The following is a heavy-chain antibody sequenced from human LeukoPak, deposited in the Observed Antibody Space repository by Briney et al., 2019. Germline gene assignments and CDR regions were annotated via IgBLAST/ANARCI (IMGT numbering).Heavy chain of an antibody. CDR2: MSGSGGAT. D-gene: IGHD6-19*01. Sequence: GGSLRLSCAASGFTFSSYAMSWVRQAPGKGLEWVSSMSGSGGATFYADSVKGRFTISRDDSKTTVFLQMNSLRAEHTGLYYRAIDAVSGRYKNWLDPWGQGTLVTVSS. J-gene: IGHJ5*02. CDR3: AIDAVSGRYKNWLDP. V-gene: IGHV3-23*01. CDR1: GFTFSSYA.